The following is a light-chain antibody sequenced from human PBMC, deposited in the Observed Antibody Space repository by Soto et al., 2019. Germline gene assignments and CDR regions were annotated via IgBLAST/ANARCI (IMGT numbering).Light chain of an antibody. CDR3: AAWDDSLNGPV. J-gene: IGLJ2*01. V-gene: IGLV1-44*01. CDR2: DTN. CDR1: SSNIGLND. Sequence: QAVVTQPPSASGTPGQTVTISCSGSSSNIGLNDVHWYRQLSGTAPQILIYDTNQQATGVPDRFSGSRSGTSASLAIHGLQSEDEADYHGAAWDDSLNGPVFGGGTKVTVL.